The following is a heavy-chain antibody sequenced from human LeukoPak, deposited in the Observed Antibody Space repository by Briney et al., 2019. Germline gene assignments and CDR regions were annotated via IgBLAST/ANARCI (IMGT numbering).Heavy chain of an antibody. D-gene: IGHD6-6*01. J-gene: IGHJ4*02. Sequence: SETLSLTCTVSGGSISSSSYYWGWIRQPPGKGLEWIGSIYYSGSTNYNPSLKSRVTISVDRSKNQFSLKLSSVTAADTAVYYCAREHSSSFAWDYWGQGTLVTVSS. V-gene: IGHV4-39*07. CDR1: GGSISSSSYY. CDR2: IYYSGST. CDR3: AREHSSSFAWDY.